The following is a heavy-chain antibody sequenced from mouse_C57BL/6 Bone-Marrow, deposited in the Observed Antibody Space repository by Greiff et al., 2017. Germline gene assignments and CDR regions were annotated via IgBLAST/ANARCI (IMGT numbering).Heavy chain of an antibody. J-gene: IGHJ1*01. V-gene: IGHV1-55*01. CDR1: GYTFTNYW. CDR3: AGCVEYAG. D-gene: IGHD5-1*01. CDR2: IDPGSGST. Sequence: VQLQQSGAELVKPGASVKMSCKASGYTFTNYWITWVKQRPGQGLEWIGDIDPGSGSTNYNEKFKGKATLTVDKSSSTAYMQLSSLTSEDSAVYYCAGCVEYAGWGPGTTVS.